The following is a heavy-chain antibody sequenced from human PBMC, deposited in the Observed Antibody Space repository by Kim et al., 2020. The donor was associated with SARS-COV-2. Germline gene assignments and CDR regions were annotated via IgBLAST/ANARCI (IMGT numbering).Heavy chain of an antibody. CDR3: ARRHLPATGIWFDP. Sequence: SETLSLTCTVSGGSISSYYWSWIRQPPGKGLEWIGYVYYSGSTNYNPSLKSRVTISIDTSKNQFSLKLSSVTAADTAVYYCARRHLPATGIWFDPWGQGALVSLSS. J-gene: IGHJ5*02. D-gene: IGHD1-1*01. V-gene: IGHV4-59*01. CDR2: VYYSGST. CDR1: GGSISSYY.